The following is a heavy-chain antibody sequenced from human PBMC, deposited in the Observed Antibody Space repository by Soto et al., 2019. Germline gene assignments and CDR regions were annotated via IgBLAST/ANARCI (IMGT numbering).Heavy chain of an antibody. D-gene: IGHD3-22*01. CDR3: ARKGYYDGSGYYDY. Sequence: EVQLVESGGGLVQPGGSLRLSCAASGFTFSSYWMHWVRQAPGKGLVWVSRINSDGSSTSYADSVKGRFTISRDNAKNTLYLHKNSLRAEDTAVYYCARKGYYDGSGYYDYWGQGTLVTVSS. J-gene: IGHJ4*02. CDR1: GFTFSSYW. CDR2: INSDGSST. V-gene: IGHV3-74*01.